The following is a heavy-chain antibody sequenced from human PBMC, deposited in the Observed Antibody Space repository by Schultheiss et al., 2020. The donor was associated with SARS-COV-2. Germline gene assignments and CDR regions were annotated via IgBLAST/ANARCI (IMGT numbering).Heavy chain of an antibody. J-gene: IGHJ6*02. CDR3: AREPEPLEQGYYYGMDV. CDR2: INTNTGNP. Sequence: ASVKVSCKASGHTFTRYAMNWVRQAPGQGLEWMGWINTNTGNPTYAQGFTGRFVFSLDTSVSTAYLQISSLKAEDTAIYYCAREPEPLEQGYYYGMDVWGQGTTVTVSS. CDR1: GHTFTRYA. V-gene: IGHV7-4-1*02. D-gene: IGHD6-13*01.